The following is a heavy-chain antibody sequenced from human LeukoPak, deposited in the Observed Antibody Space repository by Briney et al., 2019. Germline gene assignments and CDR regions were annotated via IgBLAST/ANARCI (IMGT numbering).Heavy chain of an antibody. D-gene: IGHD4-23*01. CDR2: INTSGGST. V-gene: IGHV1-46*01. J-gene: IGHJ5*02. Sequence: ASVKVSCKASGYAFTSYYMHWVRQAPGQGLEWMGIINTSGGSTTYAQKFQGRVSMTRDTSTSTVYLEVSSLRSEDTAVYYCARSQGGNTLWFDPWSQGTLVTVSS. CDR1: GYAFTSYY. CDR3: ARSQGGNTLWFDP.